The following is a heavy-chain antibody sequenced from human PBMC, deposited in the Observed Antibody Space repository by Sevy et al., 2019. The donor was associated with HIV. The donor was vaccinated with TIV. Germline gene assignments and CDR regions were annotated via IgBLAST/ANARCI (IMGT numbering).Heavy chain of an antibody. Sequence: GGSLRLSCAASGFTFSNYWMHWVRQAPGKGLVWVSHINTDGESIRYADSGKGRLTISRDNAKNTLYLQVNSLRAEDTAVYYCARGTRGTFGNWGQGTLVTVSS. CDR3: ARGTRGTFGN. D-gene: IGHD1-26*01. CDR1: GFTFSNYW. J-gene: IGHJ4*02. CDR2: INTDGESI. V-gene: IGHV3-74*01.